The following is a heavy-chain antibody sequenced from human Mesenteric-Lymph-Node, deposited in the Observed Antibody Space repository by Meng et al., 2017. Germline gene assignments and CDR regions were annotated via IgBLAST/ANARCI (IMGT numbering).Heavy chain of an antibody. J-gene: IGHJ6*02. V-gene: IGHV1-69*05. CDR2: IIPIFGTA. CDR1: GYTFISYG. D-gene: IGHD3-10*01. CDR3: ARGGITMVRGVKGYYYYGMDV. Sequence: SVQVSCKASGYTFISYGISWVRQAPGQGLEWMGGIIPIFGTANYAQKFQGRVTITTDESTSTAYMELSSLRSEDTAVYYCARGGITMVRGVKGYYYYGMDVWGQGTTVTVSS.